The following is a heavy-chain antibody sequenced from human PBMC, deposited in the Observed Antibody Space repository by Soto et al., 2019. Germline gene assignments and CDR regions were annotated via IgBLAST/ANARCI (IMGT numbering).Heavy chain of an antibody. Sequence: EVQLMESGGGLVQPGGSLRLSCAASELSFSSYALNWVRQAPGKGLEWVSAISATGTTTYYADSVEGRFTISRDNSKRTLFLQMDSLSPEDTAVYYCATYSSPFDYWGQGTLVTVSS. D-gene: IGHD6-13*01. V-gene: IGHV3-23*01. CDR2: ISATGTTT. CDR1: ELSFSSYA. J-gene: IGHJ4*02. CDR3: ATYSSPFDY.